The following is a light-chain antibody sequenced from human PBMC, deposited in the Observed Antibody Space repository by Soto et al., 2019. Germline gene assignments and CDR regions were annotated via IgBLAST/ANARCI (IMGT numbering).Light chain of an antibody. CDR2: GAS. V-gene: IGKV3-20*01. J-gene: IGKJ1*01. CDR1: QSVSSSY. CDR3: QQYGSSPPWT. Sequence: EIVLTQSPGTLSLSPGERATLSCRASQSVSSSYLAWYQQKPGQAPRLLIYGASRRAAGIPDRFSGRGSGTGFLLTISRLEPEDVAVYYCQQYGSSPPWTFGQGTKVEI.